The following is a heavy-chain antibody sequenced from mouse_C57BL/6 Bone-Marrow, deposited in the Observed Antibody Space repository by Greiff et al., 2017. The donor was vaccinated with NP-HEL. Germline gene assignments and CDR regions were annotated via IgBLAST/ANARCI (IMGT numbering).Heavy chain of an antibody. CDR2: ISSGSSTI. V-gene: IGHV5-17*01. CDR1: GFTFSDYG. J-gene: IGHJ2*01. CDR3: ARLSFDY. Sequence: EVKVEESGGGLVKPGGSLKLSCAASGFTFSDYGMHWVRQAPEKGLEWVAYISSGSSTIYYADTVKGRFTISRDNAKNTLFLQMTSLRSEDTAMYYCARLSFDYWGQGTTLTVSS.